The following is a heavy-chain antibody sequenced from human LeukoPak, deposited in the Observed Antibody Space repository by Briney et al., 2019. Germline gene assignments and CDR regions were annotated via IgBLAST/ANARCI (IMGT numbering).Heavy chain of an antibody. CDR2: INPSGGST. CDR3: ARDGRVSSSWYPEIDY. CDR1: GYTFTGYY. D-gene: IGHD6-13*01. Sequence: ASVKVSCKASGYTFTGYYMHWVRQAPGQGLEWMGIINPSGGSTSYAQKFQGRVTMARDTSTSTVYMELSSLRSEDTAVYYCARDGRVSSSWYPEIDYWGQGTLVTVSS. J-gene: IGHJ4*02. V-gene: IGHV1-46*01.